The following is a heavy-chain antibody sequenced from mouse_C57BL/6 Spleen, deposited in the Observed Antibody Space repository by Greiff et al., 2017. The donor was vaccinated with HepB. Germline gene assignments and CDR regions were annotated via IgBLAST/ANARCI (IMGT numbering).Heavy chain of an antibody. CDR3: ARTRVTPSMDY. V-gene: IGHV1-82*01. CDR1: GYAFSSSW. D-gene: IGHD2-12*01. CDR2: IYPGDGDT. J-gene: IGHJ4*01. Sequence: QVQLQQSGPELVKPGASVKISCKASGYAFSSSWMNWVKQRPGKGLEWIGRIYPGDGDTNYNGKFKGKATLTADKSSSTAYMQLSSLTSEDSAVYYCARTRVTPSMDYWGQGTSVTVSS.